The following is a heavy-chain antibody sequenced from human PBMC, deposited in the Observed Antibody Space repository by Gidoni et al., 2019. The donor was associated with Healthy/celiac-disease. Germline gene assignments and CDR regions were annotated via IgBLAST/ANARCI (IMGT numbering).Heavy chain of an antibody. CDR1: AGSISSGGYY. J-gene: IGHJ4*02. Sequence: QVQLQESGPGLVKPSQTLSITCTVSAGSISSGGYYWSWIRQHPGKGLEWIGYIYYSGSTYYNPSLKSRVTISVDTSKNQFSLKLSSVTAADTAVYYCARDLRVVRVFDYWGQGTLVTVSS. D-gene: IGHD3-10*01. CDR3: ARDLRVVRVFDY. CDR2: IYYSGST. V-gene: IGHV4-31*03.